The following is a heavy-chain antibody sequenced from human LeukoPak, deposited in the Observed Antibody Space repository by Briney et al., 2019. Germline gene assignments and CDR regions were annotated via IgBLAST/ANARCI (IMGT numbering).Heavy chain of an antibody. CDR2: IIPILGIA. CDR3: ASWDHYSNYEAMDV. D-gene: IGHD4-11*01. Sequence: SVKVSCKASGGTFSSYTISWVRQAPGQGLEWMGRIIPILGIANYAQKFQGRVAITADKSTSTAYMELSSLRSEDTAVYYCASWDHYSNYEAMDVWGKGTTVTVSS. CDR1: GGTFSSYT. V-gene: IGHV1-69*02. J-gene: IGHJ6*04.